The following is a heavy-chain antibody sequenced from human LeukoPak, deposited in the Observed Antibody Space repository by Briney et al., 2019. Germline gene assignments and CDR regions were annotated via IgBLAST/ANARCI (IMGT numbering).Heavy chain of an antibody. CDR2: INPSGGTT. J-gene: IGHJ2*01. CDR1: GYSFTSYY. D-gene: IGHD3-10*01. CDR3: ARVTMGPYWYFDL. Sequence: ASVKVSCKASGYSFTSYYMHWVRQAPGQGLEWMGIINPSGGTTTYAQKFRGRVTMTRDTSTSTVYMELSSLRCEDTALYYCARVTMGPYWYFDLWGRGTLVTVSS. V-gene: IGHV1-46*01.